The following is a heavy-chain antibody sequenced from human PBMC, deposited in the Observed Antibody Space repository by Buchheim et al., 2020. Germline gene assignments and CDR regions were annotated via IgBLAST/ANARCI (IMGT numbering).Heavy chain of an antibody. J-gene: IGHJ4*02. CDR2: TYHSGST. V-gene: IGHV4-30-2*01. CDR1: GGSISSGGNS. D-gene: IGHD3-22*01. Sequence: QLQLQESGSGLVKPSQTLSLTCAVSGGSISSGGNSWSWIRQPPGKGLEWIGYTYHSGSTYYNPSLKSRVTISVDRSKNQCSLKLSSVTAADTAVYYCAKAGYYDSSGYYDYWGQGTL. CDR3: AKAGYYDSSGYYDY.